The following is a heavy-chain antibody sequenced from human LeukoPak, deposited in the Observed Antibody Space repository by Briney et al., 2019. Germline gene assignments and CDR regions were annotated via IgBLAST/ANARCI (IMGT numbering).Heavy chain of an antibody. D-gene: IGHD6-6*01. CDR1: GFTFSSYS. V-gene: IGHV3-21*01. Sequence: GGSLRLSCAASGFTFSSYSMNWVRQAPGKGLEWVSSISSSSSYIYYADSVKGRFTISRDNARNSLYLQMNSLRAEDTAVYYCARVSSDKRDYWGQGTLVTVSS. CDR3: ARVSSDKRDY. CDR2: ISSSSSYI. J-gene: IGHJ4*02.